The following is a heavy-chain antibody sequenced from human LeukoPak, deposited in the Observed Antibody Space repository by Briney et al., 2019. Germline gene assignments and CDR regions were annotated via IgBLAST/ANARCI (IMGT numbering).Heavy chain of an antibody. Sequence: PGGSLRLSCAASGFTFSSYGMHWVRQAPGKGLEWVAFIRYDGSNKYYADSVKGRFTISRDNSKNTLYLQMNSLRSEDTAVYFCARNLYGTGEFDYWGQGTLVTVSS. CDR3: ARNLYGTGEFDY. D-gene: IGHD7-27*01. J-gene: IGHJ4*02. CDR2: IRYDGSNK. V-gene: IGHV3-30*02. CDR1: GFTFSSYG.